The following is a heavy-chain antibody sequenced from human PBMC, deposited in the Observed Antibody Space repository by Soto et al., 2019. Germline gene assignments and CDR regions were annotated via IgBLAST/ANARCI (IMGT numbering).Heavy chain of an antibody. CDR3: ARTGYSSGVDY. D-gene: IGHD6-19*01. Sequence: ASVKVSCKASGGTFSSYAISWVRQAPGQGLEWMGGIIPIFGNTNYAQKLQGRVTMTTDTSTSTAYMELRSLRSDDTAVYYCARTGYSSGVDYWGQGTLVTVSS. V-gene: IGHV1-18*01. CDR2: IIPIFGNT. CDR1: GGTFSSYA. J-gene: IGHJ4*02.